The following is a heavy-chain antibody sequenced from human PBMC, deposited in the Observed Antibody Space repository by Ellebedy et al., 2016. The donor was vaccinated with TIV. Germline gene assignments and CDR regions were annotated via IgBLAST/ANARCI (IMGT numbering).Heavy chain of an antibody. V-gene: IGHV1-18*04. D-gene: IGHD3-9*01. J-gene: IGHJ4*02. CDR1: GYTFTGYY. Sequence: AASVKVSCKASGYTFTGYYMHWVRQAPGQGLEWMGWISAYNGNTNYAQKLQGRLTMTTDTSTGTAYMELRSLRSDDTAGYYCARHYDILTGYYFRWSTPLDYWGQGTLVTVSS. CDR2: ISAYNGNT. CDR3: ARHYDILTGYYFRWSTPLDY.